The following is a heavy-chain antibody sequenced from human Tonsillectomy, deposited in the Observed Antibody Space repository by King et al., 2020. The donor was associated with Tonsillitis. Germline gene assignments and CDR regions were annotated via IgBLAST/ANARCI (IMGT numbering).Heavy chain of an antibody. V-gene: IGHV3-9*01. CDR2: ITWNSGSV. Sequence: QLVQSGGGLVQPGRSLRLSCAASGFTFDDYVMHWVRQAPGKGLEWVSVITWNSGSVGYADSVKGRFTISRDNAKNSLYLQMNSLRAEDTAFYYCAKGHRFGDLPGGDYYHYALDVWGRGTMVAVSS. CDR3: AKGHRFGDLPGGDYYHYALDV. CDR1: GFTFDDYV. J-gene: IGHJ6*02. D-gene: IGHD3-10*01.